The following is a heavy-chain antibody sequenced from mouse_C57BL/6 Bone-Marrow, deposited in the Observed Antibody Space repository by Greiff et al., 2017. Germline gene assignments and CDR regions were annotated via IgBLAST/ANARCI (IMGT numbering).Heavy chain of an antibody. J-gene: IGHJ3*01. CDR3: ARRGVLWLRRTWFAY. Sequence: EVQRVESGGDLVKPGGSLKLSCAASGFTFSSYGMSWVRQTPDKRLEWVATISSGGSYTYYPDSVKGRFTISRDNAKNTLYLQMSSLKSEDTAMYYCARRGVLWLRRTWFAYWGQGTLVTVSA. CDR2: ISSGGSYT. CDR1: GFTFSSYG. V-gene: IGHV5-6*01. D-gene: IGHD2-2*01.